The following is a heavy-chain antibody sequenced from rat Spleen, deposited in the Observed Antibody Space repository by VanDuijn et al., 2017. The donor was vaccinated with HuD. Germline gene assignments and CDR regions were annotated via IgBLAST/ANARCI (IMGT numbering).Heavy chain of an antibody. CDR1: GFTFSSFP. J-gene: IGHJ2*01. D-gene: IGHD1-9*01. Sequence: EVQLVESDGGLVQPGRSLKLSCAASGFTFSSFPMAWVRQAPKKGLEWVAYISSGGGSTYYRDSVKGRFTISRDNAKSTLYLQMNSLRSEDTATYYCARRHYGYTDYFDYWGQGVMVTVSS. CDR2: ISSGGGST. V-gene: IGHV5-46*01. CDR3: ARRHYGYTDYFDY.